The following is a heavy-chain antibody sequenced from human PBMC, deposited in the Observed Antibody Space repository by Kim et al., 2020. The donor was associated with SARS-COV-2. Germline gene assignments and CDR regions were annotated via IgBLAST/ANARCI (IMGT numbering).Heavy chain of an antibody. Sequence: PGGSLRLSCADSGLIFSHYYINWVRQAPGKGLEWVGRSRNKANSYTTDYAASVKGRFTISRDDSENSLFLQMNSLKSEDTAVYYCAIEGQDPGPDFVHWGQGTLVTVSS. V-gene: IGHV3-72*01. CDR1: GLIFSHYY. J-gene: IGHJ4*02. CDR2: SRNKANSYTT. CDR3: AIEGQDPGPDFVH. D-gene: IGHD2-15*01.